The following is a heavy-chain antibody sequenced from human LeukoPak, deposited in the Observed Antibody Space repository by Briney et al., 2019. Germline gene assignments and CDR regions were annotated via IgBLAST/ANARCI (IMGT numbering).Heavy chain of an antibody. J-gene: IGHJ3*02. Sequence: SETLSLTCTVSGGSISSSSYYWGWIRQPPGKGLEWIGSIYYSGSTYYNPSLKSRVTISVDTSKNQFSLKLSSVTAADTAVYYCARGELEIFVFDIWGQGTMVTVSS. V-gene: IGHV4-39*07. CDR1: GGSISSSSYY. D-gene: IGHD1-1*01. CDR3: ARGELEIFVFDI. CDR2: IYYSGST.